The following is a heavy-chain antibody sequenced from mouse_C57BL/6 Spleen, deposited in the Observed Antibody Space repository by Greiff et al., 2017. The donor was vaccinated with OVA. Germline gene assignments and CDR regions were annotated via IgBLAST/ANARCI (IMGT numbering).Heavy chain of an antibody. V-gene: IGHV1-26*01. Sequence: VQLQQSGPELVKPGASVKISCKASGYTFTDYYMNWVKQSHGKSLEWIGDINPNNGGTSYNQKFKGKATLTVDKSSSTAYMELRSLTSEDSAVYYCARYYGNYDYFDYWGQGTTLTVSS. CDR2: INPNNGGT. CDR3: ARYYGNYDYFDY. J-gene: IGHJ2*01. CDR1: GYTFTDYY. D-gene: IGHD2-1*01.